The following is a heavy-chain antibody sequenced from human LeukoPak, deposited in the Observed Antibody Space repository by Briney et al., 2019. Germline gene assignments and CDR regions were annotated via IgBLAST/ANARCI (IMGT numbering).Heavy chain of an antibody. CDR1: GFTFSSYE. V-gene: IGHV4-39*01. Sequence: LRLSCAASGFTFSSYEMNWVRQAPGKGLELIGSKYYSGNSYYNPSLKSRVSISVDTSKNQFSLKLSSVTAADTAVYYCARLYYYYGLDVWGQGTTVTVSS. CDR3: ARLYYYYGLDV. CDR2: KYYSGNS. J-gene: IGHJ6*02.